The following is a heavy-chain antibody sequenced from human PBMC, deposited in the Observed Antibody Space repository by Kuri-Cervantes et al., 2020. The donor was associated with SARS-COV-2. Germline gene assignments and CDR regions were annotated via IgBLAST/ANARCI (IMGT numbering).Heavy chain of an antibody. Sequence: GGSLRLSCAASGFTFSSYSMNWVRQAPGKGLEWVSSISSSSSYIYYADSVKGRFTISRDNAKNSLYLQMNSLRAEDTAVYYCARDPAYYDSSGYYYGAFDIWGQGIMVTVSS. V-gene: IGHV3-21*01. J-gene: IGHJ3*02. CDR3: ARDPAYYDSSGYYYGAFDI. CDR1: GFTFSSYS. CDR2: ISSSSSYI. D-gene: IGHD3-22*01.